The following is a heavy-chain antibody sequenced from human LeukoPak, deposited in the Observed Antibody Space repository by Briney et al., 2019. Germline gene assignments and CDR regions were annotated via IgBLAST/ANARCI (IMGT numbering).Heavy chain of an antibody. CDR3: AKDSRGAAYWGEFKY. CDR2: ITKNGDT. CDR1: GFTFDYSA. Sequence: GSLRLSCAASGFTFDYSALHWLRPGPGKGLEWVSLITKNGDTYYADSVKGRFTISRDNSKNSLYLQMDSLSTEDTAFYYCAKDSRGAAYWGEFKYWGQGTLVTVSS. J-gene: IGHJ4*02. V-gene: IGHV3-43*02. D-gene: IGHD3-16*01.